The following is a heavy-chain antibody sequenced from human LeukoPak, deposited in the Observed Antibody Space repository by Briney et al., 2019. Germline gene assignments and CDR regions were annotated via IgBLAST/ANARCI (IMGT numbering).Heavy chain of an antibody. J-gene: IGHJ5*02. V-gene: IGHV3-48*04. CDR3: AREKYSGYATNWFDP. CDR2: ISSSSSTI. D-gene: IGHD5-12*01. Sequence: GGSLRLSCAASGFTFSSYSMNWVRQAPGKGLEWVSYISSSSSTIYYADSVKGRFTISRDNAKNSLYLQMNSLRAEDTALYYCAREKYSGYATNWFDPWGQGTLVTVSS. CDR1: GFTFSSYS.